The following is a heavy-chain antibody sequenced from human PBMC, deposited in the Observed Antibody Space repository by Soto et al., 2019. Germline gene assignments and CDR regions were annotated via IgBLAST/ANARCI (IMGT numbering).Heavy chain of an antibody. Sequence: ASVKVSCKASGYTFTSYGISWVRQAPGQGLEWMGWISAYNGNTNYAQKLQGRVTMTTDTSTSTAYMELRSLRSDDTAVYYCARVAVAGTGSSSWFDHWGQGTLVTVSS. CDR1: GYTFTSYG. V-gene: IGHV1-18*01. D-gene: IGHD6-19*01. CDR2: ISAYNGNT. J-gene: IGHJ5*02. CDR3: ARVAVAGTGSSSWFDH.